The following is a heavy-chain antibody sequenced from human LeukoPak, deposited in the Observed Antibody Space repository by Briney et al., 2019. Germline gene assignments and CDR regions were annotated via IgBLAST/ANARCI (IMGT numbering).Heavy chain of an antibody. V-gene: IGHV4-4*07. CDR1: GGSISSYY. CDR2: IYTSGSI. Sequence: SETLSLTCTVSGGSISSYYWSWIRQPAGKGLEWIGRIYTSGSINYNPSLKSRVTISVDTSKNQFSLKLSSVTAADTAVYYCARAADYDFWSGPEGGYYYYYMDVWGKGTTVTVSS. CDR3: ARAADYDFWSGPEGGYYYYYMDV. J-gene: IGHJ6*03. D-gene: IGHD3-3*01.